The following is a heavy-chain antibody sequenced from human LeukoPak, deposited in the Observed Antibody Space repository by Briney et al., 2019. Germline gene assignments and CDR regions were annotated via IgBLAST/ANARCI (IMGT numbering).Heavy chain of an antibody. D-gene: IGHD6-13*01. CDR3: ARRSQYSSSRFDY. CDR2: IYYSGST. CDR1: GGSISSGGYY. V-gene: IGHV4-61*08. J-gene: IGHJ4*02. Sequence: SETLSLTCTVSGGSISSGGYYWSWIRQHPGKGLEWIGYIYYSGSTNYNPSLKSRVTISVDTSKNQFSLKLSSVTAADTALYYCARRSQYSSSRFDYWGQGTLVTVSS.